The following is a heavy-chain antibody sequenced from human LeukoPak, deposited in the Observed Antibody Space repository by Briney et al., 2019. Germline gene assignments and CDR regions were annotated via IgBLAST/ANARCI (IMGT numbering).Heavy chain of an antibody. CDR2: IYYSGST. D-gene: IGHD3/OR15-3a*01. CDR3: ASAEQFGRTADAFDI. J-gene: IGHJ3*02. V-gene: IGHV4-59*01. Sequence: SETLSLTCTVSGGSISSYYWSWIRQPPGKGLEWIGYIYYSGSTNYNPSLKSRVTISVDTSKNQFSLKLSSVTAADTAMYYCASAEQFGRTADAFDIWGQGTMVTVSS. CDR1: GGSISSYY.